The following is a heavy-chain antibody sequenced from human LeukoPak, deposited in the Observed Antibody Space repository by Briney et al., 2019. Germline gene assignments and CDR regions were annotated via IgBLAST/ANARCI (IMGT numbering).Heavy chain of an antibody. V-gene: IGHV3-23*01. CDR2: ISGSGGST. D-gene: IGHD3-22*01. Sequence: GGSLRLSCAASGFTFSSYAMSWVRQAPGKGLEWVSAISGSGGSTYYADSVKGRFTISRDNSKNTLYLQMNSLRAEDTAVYYCAKDPRRTHYYDGSGYYYWGDGSDYWGQGTLVTVSS. J-gene: IGHJ4*02. CDR1: GFTFSSYA. CDR3: AKDPRRTHYYDGSGYYYWGDGSDY.